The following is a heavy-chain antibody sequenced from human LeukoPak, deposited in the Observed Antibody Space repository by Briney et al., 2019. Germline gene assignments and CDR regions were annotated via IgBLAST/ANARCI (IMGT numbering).Heavy chain of an antibody. Sequence: PSETLSLTCTVSGGSISSYYWSWIRQPPGKGLEWIGYIYYSGSTNYNPSLKSRVTISVDTSKNQFSLKLSSVTAADTAVYYCARDSPDYYGSGDDAFDIWGQGTMVTVSS. J-gene: IGHJ3*02. D-gene: IGHD3-10*01. V-gene: IGHV4-59*01. CDR2: IYYSGST. CDR1: GGSISSYY. CDR3: ARDSPDYYGSGDDAFDI.